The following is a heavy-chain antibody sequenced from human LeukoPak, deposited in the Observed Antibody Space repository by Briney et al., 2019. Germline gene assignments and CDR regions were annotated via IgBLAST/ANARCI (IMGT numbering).Heavy chain of an antibody. D-gene: IGHD6-19*01. J-gene: IGHJ4*02. CDR3: ATKQWLAPPPDS. V-gene: IGHV3-74*01. CDR1: GLTFSKYW. Sequence: AGGSLRLSCAPSGLTFSKYWMLWVRQAPGKGLESVSRINTDVTVTTYADSVKGRFTVSRDNADNTMFLQMNSVRDEDTAVYYCATKQWLAPPPDSWGQGTPVTVSA. CDR2: INTDVTVT.